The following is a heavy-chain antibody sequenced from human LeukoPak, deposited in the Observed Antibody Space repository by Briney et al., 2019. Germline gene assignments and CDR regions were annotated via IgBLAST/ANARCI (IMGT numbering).Heavy chain of an antibody. CDR3: ARETVGSTGAFDP. CDR1: GGSISSYY. V-gene: IGHV4-59*01. CDR2: IHYSGST. J-gene: IGHJ5*02. Sequence: SETLSLTCTVSGGSISSYYWSWIRQPPGKGLEWIGYIHYSGSTNNNPSLKSRVTISLDTSKNLFSLKLSSVTAADTAVYYCARETVGSTGAFDPWGQGTLVTVSS. D-gene: IGHD4-23*01.